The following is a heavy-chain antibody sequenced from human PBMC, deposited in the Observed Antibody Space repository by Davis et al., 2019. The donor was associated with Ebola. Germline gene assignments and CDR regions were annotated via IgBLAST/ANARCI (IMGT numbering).Heavy chain of an antibody. V-gene: IGHV4-4*02. CDR3: ARGRRVRGVIITPSPYDY. CDR2: IHHSGST. J-gene: IGHJ4*02. D-gene: IGHD3-10*01. Sequence: PSETLSLTCAVSGGSISSSNWWSWVRQPPGKGLEWIGEIHHSGSTNYTPSLKSRVTISVDKSKNQFSLKLSSVTAADTAVYYCARGRRVRGVIITPSPYDYWGQGTLVTVSS. CDR1: GGSISSSNW.